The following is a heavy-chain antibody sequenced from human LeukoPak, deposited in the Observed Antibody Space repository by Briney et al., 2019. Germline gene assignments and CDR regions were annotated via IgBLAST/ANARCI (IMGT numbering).Heavy chain of an antibody. V-gene: IGHV3-30*18. D-gene: IGHD2-21*02. CDR2: ITFDGSNK. CDR3: AKDTAISGSHRALGFDY. Sequence: PGGYLRFSCAGSGFTFSSYAVHRVRQAPGHGLEWVAVITFDGSNKYYADSVKGRFTISRDNSKNTLYLQMNRLGADDTALYYCAKDTAISGSHRALGFDYWGQGTLVIVSS. J-gene: IGHJ4*02. CDR1: GFTFSSYA.